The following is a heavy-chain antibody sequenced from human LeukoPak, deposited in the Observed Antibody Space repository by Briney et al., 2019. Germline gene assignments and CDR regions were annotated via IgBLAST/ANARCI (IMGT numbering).Heavy chain of an antibody. D-gene: IGHD3-10*01. J-gene: IGHJ3*02. CDR3: ARGRITMVRGVSDAFDI. CDR2: IYHSGST. CDR1: GGSISSGGYS. V-gene: IGHV4-30-2*01. Sequence: SQTLSLTCAVSGGSISSGGYSWSWIRQPPGKGLEWIGYIYHSGSTYYNPSLKSRVTISVDRSKNQFSLKLSSVTAADTAVYYCARGRITMVRGVSDAFDIWGQGTMVTVSS.